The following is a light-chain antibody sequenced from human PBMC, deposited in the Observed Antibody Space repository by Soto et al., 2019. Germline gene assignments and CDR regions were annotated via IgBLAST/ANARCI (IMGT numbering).Light chain of an antibody. CDR1: SSDVGGYNY. CDR3: SSYTSSSTRVV. J-gene: IGLJ2*01. V-gene: IGLV2-14*01. CDR2: DVS. Sequence: QSAVTQPASVSGSPGQSITISCTGTSSDVGGYNYVSWYQQHPGKAPKLMIYDVSNRPSGVSNRFSGSKSGNTASLTISGLQAEDEADYYCSSYTSSSTRVVFGGGTQLTVL.